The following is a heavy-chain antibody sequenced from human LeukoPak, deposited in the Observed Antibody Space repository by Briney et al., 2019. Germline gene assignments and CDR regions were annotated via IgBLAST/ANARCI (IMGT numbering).Heavy chain of an antibody. V-gene: IGHV3-21*01. J-gene: IGHJ3*02. D-gene: IGHD3-3*01. CDR2: ISSSSTNT. CDR3: ARVDTVFGVVTSDAFDI. Sequence: GGSLRLSCTASGFIFTRYSMTWVRQAPGKGLEWVSTISSSSTNTYFGDSVRGRFTISRDNAQNSLYLQMNSLRAEDTAVYYCARVDTVFGVVTSDAFDIWGQGTMVTVSS. CDR1: GFIFTRYS.